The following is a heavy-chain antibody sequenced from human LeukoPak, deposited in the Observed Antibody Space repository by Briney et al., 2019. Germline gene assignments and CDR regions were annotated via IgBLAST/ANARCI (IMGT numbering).Heavy chain of an antibody. V-gene: IGHV3-30-3*01. Sequence: GRSLRLSCAASGFTFSSYAMHWVRQAPGKGLEWVAVISYDGSNKYYADSVKGRFTISRDNSKNTLYLQMNSLRAEDTAVYYCATRQQCGGDCYAFDYWGQGTLVTVSS. D-gene: IGHD2-21*02. CDR2: ISYDGSNK. CDR3: ATRQQCGGDCYAFDY. J-gene: IGHJ4*02. CDR1: GFTFSSYA.